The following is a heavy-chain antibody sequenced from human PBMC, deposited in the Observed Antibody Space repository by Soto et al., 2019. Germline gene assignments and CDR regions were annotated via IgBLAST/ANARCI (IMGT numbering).Heavy chain of an antibody. D-gene: IGHD4-4*01. J-gene: IGHJ5*02. Sequence: HPGGSLRLSCAASGLTFSSFGMHWFRQPPGKGLEWVAVIWYDGSNKYYADSVKGRFTISRDNSKNTLYLQMNSLRAEDTAVYYCARERGRSNYDWFDPWGQGTLVTVSS. V-gene: IGHV3-33*01. CDR1: GLTFSSFG. CDR3: ARERGRSNYDWFDP. CDR2: IWYDGSNK.